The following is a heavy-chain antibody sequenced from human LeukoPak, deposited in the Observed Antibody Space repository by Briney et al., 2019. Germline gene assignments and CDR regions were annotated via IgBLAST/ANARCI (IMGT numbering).Heavy chain of an antibody. Sequence: PSETLSLTCTVSGGSISSGDYYWSWIRQPPGKGLEWIGYIYYSGSTYYNPSLKSRVTISVDTSKNQFSLKLSSVTAADTAVYYCARVGYDFWSGHRGYFDYWGQGTLVTVSS. V-gene: IGHV4-30-4*08. CDR1: GGSISSGDYY. CDR2: IYYSGST. D-gene: IGHD3-3*01. J-gene: IGHJ4*02. CDR3: ARVGYDFWSGHRGYFDY.